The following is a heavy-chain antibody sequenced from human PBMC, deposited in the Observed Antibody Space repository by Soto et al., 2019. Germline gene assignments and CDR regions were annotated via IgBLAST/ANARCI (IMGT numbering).Heavy chain of an antibody. V-gene: IGHV3-23*01. D-gene: IGHD3-10*01. CDR1: GFTFSSYA. Sequence: EVQLLESGGGLVQPGGSLRLSCAASGFTFSSYAMSWVRQAPGKGLEWVSAISGSGGSTYYADSVKGRFTISRDNSKNTLYLQMNSLRAEDTAVYYCARAIWFGELAKWFDPWGQGTLVTVSS. CDR2: ISGSGGST. CDR3: ARAIWFGELAKWFDP. J-gene: IGHJ5*02.